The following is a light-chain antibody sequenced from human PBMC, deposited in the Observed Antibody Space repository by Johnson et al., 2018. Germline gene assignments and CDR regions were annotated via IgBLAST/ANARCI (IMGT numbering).Light chain of an antibody. J-gene: IGLJ1*01. CDR1: SSNIGNNY. CDR2: ENN. V-gene: IGLV1-51*02. Sequence: QSVLTQPPSVSAAPGQKVTISCSGSSSNIGNNYVSWYQQLPGTAPKLLIYENNKRPSGIPDRFSGSKSGTSATLGITGLQTGDEADYYCGTWASSLSAGNVVGTGTKVTVL. CDR3: GTWASSLSAGNV.